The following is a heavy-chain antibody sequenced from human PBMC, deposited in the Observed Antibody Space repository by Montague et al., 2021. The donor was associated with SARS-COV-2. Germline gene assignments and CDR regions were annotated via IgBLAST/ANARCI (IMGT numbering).Heavy chain of an antibody. D-gene: IGHD4-11*01. V-gene: IGHV4-31*03. J-gene: IGHJ5*02. Sequence: QTLSLTCTVSGGSISSGGYYWSWIRQHPGKGLEWIGYIYYSGSTYYNPSLKSRVTISVDTSKNQFSLKLSSVTAADTAVYYCARVNTVRVYWFDPWGQGALVTVSS. CDR1: GGSISSGGYY. CDR2: IYYSGST. CDR3: ARVNTVRVYWFDP.